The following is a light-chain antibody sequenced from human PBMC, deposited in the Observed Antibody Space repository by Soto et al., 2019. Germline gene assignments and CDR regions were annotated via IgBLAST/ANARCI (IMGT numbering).Light chain of an antibody. J-gene: IGLJ3*02. V-gene: IGLV2-14*01. CDR2: AVR. Sequence: QSALTQPASVSGSPGQSITISCTGTSSDVGGYNYVSWYQQHPGKAPKLMIYAVRNRPSGVSNRFSGSQSGNTASLTISGLQAEDEADYYCSSYTTSSTSACVFGGGTKLIVL. CDR3: SSYTTSSTSACV. CDR1: SSDVGGYNY.